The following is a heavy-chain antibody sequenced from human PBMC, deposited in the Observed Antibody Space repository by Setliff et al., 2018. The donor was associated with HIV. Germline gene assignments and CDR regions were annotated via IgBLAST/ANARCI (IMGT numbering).Heavy chain of an antibody. Sequence: ASVKVSCKASGGTFRSHEINWVRQATGQGLEWMGWMNPNSGNTGYAQKFQGRVTMTRNTSISTAYMELRSLRSDDTAVYYCARDIAAWGYFDYWGQGTLVTVSS. D-gene: IGHD6-6*01. CDR2: MNPNSGNT. CDR1: GGTFRSHE. J-gene: IGHJ4*02. CDR3: ARDIAAWGYFDY. V-gene: IGHV1-8*02.